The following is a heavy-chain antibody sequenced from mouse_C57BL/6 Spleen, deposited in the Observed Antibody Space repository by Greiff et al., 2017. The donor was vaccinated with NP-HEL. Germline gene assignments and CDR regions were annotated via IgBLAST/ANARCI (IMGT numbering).Heavy chain of an antibody. CDR3: TRYGNSHFAY. J-gene: IGHJ3*01. D-gene: IGHD1-1*01. Sequence: VQVVESGAELVRPGASVTLSCKASGYTFTDYEMHWVKQTPVHGLEWIGAIDPETGGTAYNQKFKGKAILTADKSSSTAYMELRSLTSEDSAVYYCTRYGNSHFAYWGQGTLVTVSA. V-gene: IGHV1-15*01. CDR2: IDPETGGT. CDR1: GYTFTDYE.